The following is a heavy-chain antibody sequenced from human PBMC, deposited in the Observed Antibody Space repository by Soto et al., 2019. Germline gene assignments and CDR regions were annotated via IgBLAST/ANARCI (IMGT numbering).Heavy chain of an antibody. CDR3: ATSYGSGYRAFDF. D-gene: IGHD3-10*01. Sequence: QVQLVQSGAEVKRPGSSVKVSCKASGDTFNFYSINWVRQAPGLGLEWMGRVNPILSMSNYSQRFHGRVTMTADKSTSTAYMELSGLRSKDTAIDYCATSYGSGYRAFDFWGQGALVTVSS. CDR2: VNPILSMS. CDR1: GDTFNFYS. J-gene: IGHJ4*02. V-gene: IGHV1-69*04.